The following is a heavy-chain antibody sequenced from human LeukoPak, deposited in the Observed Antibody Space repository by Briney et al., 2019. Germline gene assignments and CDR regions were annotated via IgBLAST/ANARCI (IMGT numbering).Heavy chain of an antibody. CDR1: GFTFSSYG. CDR2: IRNDGSII. J-gene: IGHJ4*02. V-gene: IGHV3-30*02. D-gene: IGHD6-13*01. CDR3: AREGGIAAAGPDY. Sequence: GGSLRLSCAASGFTFSSYGMHWIRQAPGKGLEWVAFIRNDGSIIYNADSVKGRFTISRDNSKNTLYLQMNSLRADDTAVYYCAREGGIAAAGPDYWGQGTLVTVSS.